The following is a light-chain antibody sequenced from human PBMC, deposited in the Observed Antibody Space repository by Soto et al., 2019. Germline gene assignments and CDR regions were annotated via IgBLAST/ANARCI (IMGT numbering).Light chain of an antibody. CDR3: QSYDSSLSGYV. CDR2: ANT. CDR1: SSNIGAGYD. Sequence: QSVLTQPPSVSGAPGQRVTISCTGSSSNIGAGYDVHWYQQLPGTAPKLLIYANTNRPSGVPDRFSGAKSGTSASLAITGLRAEDEADYYSQSYDSSLSGYVFGTGTKVTVL. J-gene: IGLJ1*01. V-gene: IGLV1-40*01.